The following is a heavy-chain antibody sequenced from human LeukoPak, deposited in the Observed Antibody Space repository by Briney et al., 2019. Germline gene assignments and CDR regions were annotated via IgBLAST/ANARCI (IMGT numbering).Heavy chain of an antibody. Sequence: GGSLRLSCAASGFTFSSYSMNWVRQAPGKGLEWVSSISSSSSYIYYADSVKGRFTISRDNAKNSLYLQTNSLRAEDTAVYYCARGPTDIVLMVYAIGGFDYWGQGTLVTVSS. V-gene: IGHV3-21*01. D-gene: IGHD2-8*01. J-gene: IGHJ4*02. CDR3: ARGPTDIVLMVYAIGGFDY. CDR1: GFTFSSYS. CDR2: ISSSSSYI.